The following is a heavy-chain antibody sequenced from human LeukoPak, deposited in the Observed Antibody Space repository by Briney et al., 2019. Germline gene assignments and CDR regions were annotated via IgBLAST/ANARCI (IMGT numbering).Heavy chain of an antibody. CDR3: ATIQYYFDY. CDR2: INSDGSTT. D-gene: IGHD2-2*02. V-gene: IGHV3-74*01. J-gene: IGHJ4*02. Sequence: GGSLRLSCAVSGFSVNSFGMSWVRQAPGKGLEWISRINSDGSTTSYADSVKGRFTISRDNAKNTLYLQMNSLRAEDTALYYCATIQYYFDYWGQGALVTVSS. CDR1: GFSVNSFG.